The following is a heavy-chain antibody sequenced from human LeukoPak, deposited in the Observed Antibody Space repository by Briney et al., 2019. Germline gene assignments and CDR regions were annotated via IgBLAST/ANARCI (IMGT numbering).Heavy chain of an antibody. CDR3: ARGVRRIAAAGTGYYYGMDV. CDR2: ITATGLHI. D-gene: IGHD6-13*01. CDR1: GVTFSGYS. J-gene: IGHJ6*02. Sequence: PGGSLRLSCAASGVTFSGYSVNWVRQAPGQGLEWVSAITATGLHIYYADSVKGRFTISRDNAKNSLYLQMNSLRAEDTAVYYCARGVRRIAAAGTGYYYGMDVWGQGTTVTVSS. V-gene: IGHV3-21*04.